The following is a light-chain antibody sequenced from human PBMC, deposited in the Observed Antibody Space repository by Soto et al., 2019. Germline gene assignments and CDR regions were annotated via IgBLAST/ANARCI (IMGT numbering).Light chain of an antibody. J-gene: IGKJ1*01. CDR1: QSVSSGY. Sequence: EIVLTQSPGTLSLSPGERATLSCRVSQSVSSGYFACYQQKPGQAPRLLIYGASSRATGIPDRFSGSGSGTEFALTISSLESEDFAVYFCQQYDSSPWTFGQGTKVEIK. CDR2: GAS. CDR3: QQYDSSPWT. V-gene: IGKV3-20*01.